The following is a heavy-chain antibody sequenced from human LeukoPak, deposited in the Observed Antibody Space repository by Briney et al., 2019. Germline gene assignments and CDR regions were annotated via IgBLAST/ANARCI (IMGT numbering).Heavy chain of an antibody. D-gene: IGHD5-24*01. CDR3: ARVEMATS. J-gene: IGHJ4*02. CDR1: GYTFTSYY. CDR2: IIPIFGTA. Sequence: ASVKVSCKASGYTFTSYYMHWVRQAPGQGLEWMGGIIPIFGTANYAQKFQGRVTITADESTSTAYMELSSLRSEDTAVYYCARVEMATSWGQGTLVTVSS. V-gene: IGHV1-69*13.